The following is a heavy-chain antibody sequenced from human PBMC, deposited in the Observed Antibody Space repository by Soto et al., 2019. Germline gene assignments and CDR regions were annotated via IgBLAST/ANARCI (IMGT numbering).Heavy chain of an antibody. D-gene: IGHD3-22*01. CDR2: ISGGGGDT. V-gene: IGHV3-23*01. CDR1: GFTFSTYA. J-gene: IGHJ4*02. CDR3: SRVPPQGGGRYYYEILDY. Sequence: EVQLLESGGGLVQPGGSLRLSCAASGFTFSTYAMTWVRRAPGMGLEWVSGISGGGGDTYYADSVKGRFTISRDNSKNTLYLQMNSLRAEDTAVYYCSRVPPQGGGRYYYEILDYWGQGTLVTVSS.